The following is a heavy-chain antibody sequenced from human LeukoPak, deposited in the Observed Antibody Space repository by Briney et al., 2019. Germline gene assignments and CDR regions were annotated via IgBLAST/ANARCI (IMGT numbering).Heavy chain of an antibody. V-gene: IGHV4-4*09. CDR1: GGSISSCY. CDR2: IYSSGST. Sequence: SETLSLTCTVSGGSISSCYWSWIRQPPGKGLEWIGYIYSSGSTNYDPSLESRLTISVDTSKNQLSLNLSSVTAADTAVYYCARLRSYYYMDVWGKGTTVTVSS. CDR3: ARLRSYYYMDV. J-gene: IGHJ6*03. D-gene: IGHD3-3*01.